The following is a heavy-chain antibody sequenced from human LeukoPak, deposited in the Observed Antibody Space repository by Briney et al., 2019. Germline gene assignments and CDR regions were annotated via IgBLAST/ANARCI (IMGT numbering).Heavy chain of an antibody. V-gene: IGHV3-30*18. CDR2: ISYDGSDK. D-gene: IGHD6-19*01. CDR1: GFTFSNAW. Sequence: GGSLRLSCAASGFTFSNAWLSWVRQAPGKGLEWVALISYDGSDKGYADSVKGRFTISRDNSRNTLYLQMNSLRAEDTAVYYCAKGYSSGLYKLYYFDFWGQGTLVTVSS. J-gene: IGHJ4*02. CDR3: AKGYSSGLYKLYYFDF.